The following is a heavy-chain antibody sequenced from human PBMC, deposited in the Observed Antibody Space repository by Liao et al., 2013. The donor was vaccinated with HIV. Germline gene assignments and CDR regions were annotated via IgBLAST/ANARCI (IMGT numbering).Heavy chain of an antibody. D-gene: IGHD3-22*01. V-gene: IGHV4-39*07. CDR2: IYYSGST. J-gene: IGHJ4*02. CDR1: GGSISSYY. Sequence: QVQLQESGPGLVKPSQTLSLTCTVSGGSISSYYWGWIRQPPGKGLEWIGSIYYSGSTYYNPSLKSRVTMSVDTSKNQLSLKLSSVTAADTAVYYCARGGYYDSSGYLNYWGQGTQVTVSS. CDR3: ARGGYYDSSGYLNY.